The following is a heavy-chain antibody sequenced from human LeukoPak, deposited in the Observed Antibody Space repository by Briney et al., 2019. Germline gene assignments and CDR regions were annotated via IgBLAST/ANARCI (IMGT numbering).Heavy chain of an antibody. CDR3: ARGFHDSRLIDY. CDR1: GGSISSGGYS. CDR2: IYHSGST. D-gene: IGHD3-22*01. Sequence: PSQTLSLTCAVSGGSISSGGYSWSWIRQPPGKGLEWIGYIYHSGSTYYNPSLKSRVTISVDRSKNQFSLKLSSVTAADTAVYYCARGFHDSRLIDYWGQGTLVTVSS. V-gene: IGHV4-30-2*01. J-gene: IGHJ4*02.